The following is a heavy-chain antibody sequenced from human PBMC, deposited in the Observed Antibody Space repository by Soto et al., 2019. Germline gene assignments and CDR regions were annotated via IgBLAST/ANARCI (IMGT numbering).Heavy chain of an antibody. CDR3: ARSPVVAAAHDY. J-gene: IGHJ4*02. CDR1: GGSISSYY. CDR2: IYYSGST. D-gene: IGHD6-25*01. V-gene: IGHV4-59*08. Sequence: ASETLSLTCTVSGGSISSYYWSWIRQPPGKGLEWIGYIYYSGSTNYNPSLKSRVTISVDTSKNQFSLKLSSVTAADTAVYYCARSPVVAAAHDYWGQGTLVTVSS.